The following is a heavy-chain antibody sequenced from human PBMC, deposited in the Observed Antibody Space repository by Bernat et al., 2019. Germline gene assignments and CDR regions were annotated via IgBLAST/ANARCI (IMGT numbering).Heavy chain of an antibody. Sequence: QLQLQESGPGLVKPSETLSLTCTVSGGSISSSSYYWGWIRQPPGKGREWIGRTYYSGSTSYNPSLKRRVTLSVDTSKNQFSLKLSSVTAAATAVYYCARDQVPAAIPDYYYYGMDVWGQGTTVTVSS. J-gene: IGHJ6*02. CDR1: GGSISSSSYY. CDR3: ARDQVPAAIPDYYYYGMDV. CDR2: TYYSGST. V-gene: IGHV4-39*02. D-gene: IGHD2-2*02.